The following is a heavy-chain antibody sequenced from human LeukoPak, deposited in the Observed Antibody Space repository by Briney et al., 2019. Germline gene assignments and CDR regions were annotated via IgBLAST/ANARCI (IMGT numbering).Heavy chain of an antibody. CDR3: AGRSYYDYVWGSFDI. V-gene: IGHV4-38-2*02. Sequence: SSETLSLTCTVSGDSINSGYYWGWIRQSPGRGLEYIGSIYHTESTYYNPSLESRVTISVDKSKSHFSLNLSSVTAADTAMYYCAGRSYYDYVWGSFDIWGQGTMVTVSS. CDR1: GDSINSGYY. D-gene: IGHD3-16*01. CDR2: IYHTEST. J-gene: IGHJ3*02.